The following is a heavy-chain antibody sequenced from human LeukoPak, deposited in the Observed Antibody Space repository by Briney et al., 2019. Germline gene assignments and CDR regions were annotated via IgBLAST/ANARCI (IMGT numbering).Heavy chain of an antibody. CDR2: ISTGSSTI. D-gene: IGHD6-6*01. CDR3: ARDHGSSSPDYYFDY. J-gene: IGHJ4*02. CDR1: GFTFSSYS. V-gene: IGHV3-48*01. Sequence: GGSLRLSCAASGFTFSSYSMNWARQAPGKGLEWVSYISTGSSTIYYADSVKGRFTISRDNAKNSLYLQVSSLRAEDTAVYYSARDHGSSSPDYYFDYWGQGTLVTVSS.